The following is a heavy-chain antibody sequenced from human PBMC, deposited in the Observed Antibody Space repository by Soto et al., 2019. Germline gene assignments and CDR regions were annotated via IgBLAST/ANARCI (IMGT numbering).Heavy chain of an antibody. D-gene: IGHD1-26*01. J-gene: IGHJ6*02. Sequence: GASVKVSCKASGYTFTGYYMHWVRQAPGQGLEWMGWINPNSGGTNYAQKFQGRVAMTRDTSISTAYMELSRLRSDDTAVYYCARFGLYSGSYRSYYYYGMDVWGQGTTVTVSS. CDR3: ARFGLYSGSYRSYYYYGMDV. CDR2: INPNSGGT. CDR1: GYTFTGYY. V-gene: IGHV1-2*02.